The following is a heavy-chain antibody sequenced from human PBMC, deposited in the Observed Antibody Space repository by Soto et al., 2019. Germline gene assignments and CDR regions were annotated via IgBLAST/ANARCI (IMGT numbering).Heavy chain of an antibody. V-gene: IGHV4-30-2*01. Sequence: SETLSLTCAASGGSVSSGVFSWNWIRQPPGQGLEWIGYISHGGSPHYTPSLRSRVSISVDRSTNVISLNLTSMTPADTAVYFCARGHYYYAMDVWGQGTTVTVSS. CDR2: ISHGGSP. J-gene: IGHJ6*02. CDR3: ARGHYYYAMDV. CDR1: GGSVSSGVFS.